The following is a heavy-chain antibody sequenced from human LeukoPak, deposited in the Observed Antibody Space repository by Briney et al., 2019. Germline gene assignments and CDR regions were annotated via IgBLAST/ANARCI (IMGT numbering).Heavy chain of an antibody. Sequence: SETLSLTCTVSGGSISSYYWSWIWQPQGKGLEWIGYIYYSGSTNYNPSLKSRVTLSVDTSKNQFSLKLSSVTAADTAVYYCASAVAGTFFDYWGQGTLVTVSS. J-gene: IGHJ4*02. CDR2: IYYSGST. D-gene: IGHD6-19*01. CDR3: ASAVAGTFFDY. V-gene: IGHV4-59*01. CDR1: GGSISSYY.